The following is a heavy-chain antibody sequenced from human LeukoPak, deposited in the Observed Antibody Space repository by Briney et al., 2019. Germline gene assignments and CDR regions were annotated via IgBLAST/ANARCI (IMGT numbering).Heavy chain of an antibody. CDR1: GFTFSSYA. CDR2: ISYDGSNK. D-gene: IGHD2-15*01. V-gene: IGHV3-30-3*01. Sequence: GGSLRLSCAASGFTFSSYAMHWVRQAPGKGLERVAVISYDGSNKYYADSVKGRFTISRDNSKNTLYLQMNSLRAEDTAVYYRAREVAAKSRADFDYWGQGTLVTVSS. J-gene: IGHJ4*02. CDR3: AREVAAKSRADFDY.